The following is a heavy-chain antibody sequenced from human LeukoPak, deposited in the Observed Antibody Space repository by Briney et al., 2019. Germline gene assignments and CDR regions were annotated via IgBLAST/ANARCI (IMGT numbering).Heavy chain of an antibody. D-gene: IGHD1-26*01. Sequence: PSQTLSLTCTVSGDSVSSGTYYWSWIRQPAGQGLEWIGHIYSSGSTDYNPSLKSRVTISVDTSKNQFSLKLSSVTAADTAVYYCARRLGSYRGYFDYWGQGTLVTVSS. J-gene: IGHJ4*02. CDR2: IYSSGST. CDR1: GDSVSSGTYY. V-gene: IGHV4-61*09. CDR3: ARRLGSYRGYFDY.